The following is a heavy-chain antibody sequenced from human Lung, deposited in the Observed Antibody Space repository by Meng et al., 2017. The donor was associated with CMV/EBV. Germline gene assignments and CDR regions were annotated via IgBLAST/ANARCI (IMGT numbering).Heavy chain of an antibody. J-gene: IGHJ3*02. CDR3: ARSILSNGFVAFDI. CDR2: IYSGGTT. D-gene: IGHD2/OR15-2a*01. Sequence: GXSXRLXCEASGFIVSSTYMSWVRQAPGKGLEWVSFIYSGGTTFKANSVKGRFTISRDNSKNTLFLQMNRLRAEDTAVYYCARSILSNGFVAFDIWGQGTMVTVSS. CDR1: GFIVSSTY. V-gene: IGHV3-53*01.